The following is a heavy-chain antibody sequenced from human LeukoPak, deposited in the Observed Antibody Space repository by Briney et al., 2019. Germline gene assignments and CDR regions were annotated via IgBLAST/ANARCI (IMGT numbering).Heavy chain of an antibody. Sequence: PSETLSLTCTVSGGSISSYYWSWIRQPPGKGLEWIGYIYYSGSTNYNPSLKSRVTISVDTSKNQFSLKLSSVTAADTAVYYCARVGDGYNLYFGLWGRGTLVTVSP. J-gene: IGHJ2*01. CDR1: GGSISSYY. D-gene: IGHD5-24*01. V-gene: IGHV4-59*01. CDR3: ARVGDGYNLYFGL. CDR2: IYYSGST.